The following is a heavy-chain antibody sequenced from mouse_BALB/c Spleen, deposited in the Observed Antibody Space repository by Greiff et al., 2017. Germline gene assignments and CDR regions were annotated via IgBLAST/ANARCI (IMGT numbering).Heavy chain of an antibody. Sequence: EVKLVESGGGLVQPGGSRKLSCAASGFTFSSFGMHWVRQAPEKGLEWVAYISSGSSTIYYADTVKGRFTISRDNAKNTLYLQMSSLKSEDTAMYYCARRDTTADWYFDVWGAGTTVTVSS. J-gene: IGHJ1*01. CDR1: GFTFSSFG. CDR3: ARRDTTADWYFDV. D-gene: IGHD1-2*01. CDR2: ISSGSSTI. V-gene: IGHV5-17*03.